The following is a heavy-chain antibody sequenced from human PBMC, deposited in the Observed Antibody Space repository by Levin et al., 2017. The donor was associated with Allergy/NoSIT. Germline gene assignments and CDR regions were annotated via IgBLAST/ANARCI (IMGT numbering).Heavy chain of an antibody. CDR3: AREKNGDLGEDF. CDR2: INSDGSST. V-gene: IGHV3-74*01. Sequence: GGSLRLSCAASGFTFSSYWMHWVRQAPGKGLVWVSRINSDGSSTSYADSVKGRFTISRDNAKNTLYLQMNSLRAEDTAVYYCAREKNGDLGEDFWGQGTLVTVSS. D-gene: IGHD7-27*01. CDR1: GFTFSSYW. J-gene: IGHJ4*02.